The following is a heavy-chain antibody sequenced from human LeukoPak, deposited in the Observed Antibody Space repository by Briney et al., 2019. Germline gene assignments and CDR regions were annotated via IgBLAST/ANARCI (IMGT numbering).Heavy chain of an antibody. D-gene: IGHD3-10*01. Sequence: GASVKVSCKASGYSFTDYYMHWVRQAPGLGLESMGWINPNSGGTNYAQKFQGRVTMTRDTSISTAYMELSRLRSDDTAVYYCARGELGTSKADYWGQGTLVTVSS. J-gene: IGHJ4*02. CDR1: GYSFTDYY. CDR3: ARGELGTSKADY. V-gene: IGHV1-2*02. CDR2: INPNSGGT.